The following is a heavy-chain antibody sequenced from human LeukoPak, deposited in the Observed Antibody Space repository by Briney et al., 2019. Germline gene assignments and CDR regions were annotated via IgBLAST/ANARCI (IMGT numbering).Heavy chain of an antibody. J-gene: IGHJ4*02. CDR1: GFTFSSYG. CDR3: ARDQYGTAPAAICYFDY. CDR2: IWYDGSNK. Sequence: EPGRSLRLSCAASGFTFSSYGMHWVRQAPGKGLEWVAVIWYDGSNKYYADSVKGRFTISRDNSKNTLYLQMNSLRAEDTAVYYCARDQYGTAPAAICYFDYWGQGTLVTVSS. D-gene: IGHD2-2*01. V-gene: IGHV3-33*01.